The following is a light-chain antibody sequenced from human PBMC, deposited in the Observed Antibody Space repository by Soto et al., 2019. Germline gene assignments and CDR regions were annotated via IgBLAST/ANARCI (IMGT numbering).Light chain of an antibody. V-gene: IGKV3-11*01. CDR3: QQRSNWPWT. CDR1: QSVSSV. CDR2: DAS. J-gene: IGKJ1*01. Sequence: EIVLTQSPATRSLSPGERATLSCSASQSVSSVLAWYQQKPGQAPRLLIYDASNRATGIPARFSGSGSGTDFTLSISSLEPEDFAVYYCQQRSNWPWTFGQGTKVEIK.